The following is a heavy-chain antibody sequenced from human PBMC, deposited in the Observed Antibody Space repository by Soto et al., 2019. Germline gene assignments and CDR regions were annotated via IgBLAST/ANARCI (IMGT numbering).Heavy chain of an antibody. D-gene: IGHD4-17*01. J-gene: IGHJ3*02. V-gene: IGHV4-59*01. Sequence: QVQLQESGPGLVKPSETLSLTCTVSGGSISSYYWSWIRQPPGKGLEWIGYIYYSGSTNYNPSLKGRVTLTVDTSKNQFSLKLSSVAAADTAVYYCGREDYGDYGLGAFDIWGQGTMVTVSS. CDR3: GREDYGDYGLGAFDI. CDR1: GGSISSYY. CDR2: IYYSGST.